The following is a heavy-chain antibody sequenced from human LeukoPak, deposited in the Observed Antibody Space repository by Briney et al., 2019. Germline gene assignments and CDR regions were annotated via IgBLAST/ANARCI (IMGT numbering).Heavy chain of an antibody. CDR3: AREVYDTSGYYLDS. CDR1: GFTFRSYG. CDR2: IWHDGSNK. V-gene: IGHV3-33*01. Sequence: GGSLRLSCAASGFTFRSYGIHWVRQAPGQGLQRVAVIWHDGSNKYYADSVKGRFTVSRDNSKNTMSLQMNSLRAEDTAVYYCAREVYDTSGYYLDSWGQGTLVTVSA. D-gene: IGHD3-22*01. J-gene: IGHJ4*02.